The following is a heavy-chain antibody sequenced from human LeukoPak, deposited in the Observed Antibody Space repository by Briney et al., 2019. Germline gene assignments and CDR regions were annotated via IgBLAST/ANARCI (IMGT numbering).Heavy chain of an antibody. V-gene: IGHV4-59*01. CDR2: IHHTGTT. CDR3: ARDKEAGPGIPLDAAFDI. J-gene: IGHJ3*02. CDR1: GGSIRGYY. Sequence: PSETLSLTCTVSGGSIRGYYWSWIRQPPGKGLEWIGYIHHTGTTNYNPSLQSRVTPSVATSKNQFSLKLTSVTAADTAVYFCARDKEAGPGIPLDAAFDIWGQGTMVTVSS. D-gene: IGHD3-16*01.